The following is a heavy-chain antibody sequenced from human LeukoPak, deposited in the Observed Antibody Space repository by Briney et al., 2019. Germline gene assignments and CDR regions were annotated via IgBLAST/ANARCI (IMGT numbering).Heavy chain of an antibody. J-gene: IGHJ4*02. Sequence: GGSLRLSCVASGFTFNNYVMSWIRQAPGKGLEWVSVVSNSGGSTYYADSVKGRFTISRDNSKNTMYLQMNSLRAEDTAVYYCAKGYCVNDKCSNYDYWGQGTLVTVSS. CDR1: GFTFNNYV. CDR2: VSNSGGST. D-gene: IGHD2-8*01. CDR3: AKGYCVNDKCSNYDY. V-gene: IGHV3-23*01.